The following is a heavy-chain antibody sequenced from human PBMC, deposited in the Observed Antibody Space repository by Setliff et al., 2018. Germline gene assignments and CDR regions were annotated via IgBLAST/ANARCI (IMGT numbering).Heavy chain of an antibody. D-gene: IGHD3-3*01. J-gene: IGHJ4*02. CDR3: ARDGGEY. V-gene: IGHV3-7*01. CDR2: IKQDGSEK. Sequence: ETLSLTCGGYGGSISDYYWSWVRQAPGKGLEWVANIKQDGSEKYYVDSVKGRFTISRDNAKNSLYLQMNSLRAEDTAVYYCARDGGEYWGQGTLVTVSS. CDR1: GGSISDYY.